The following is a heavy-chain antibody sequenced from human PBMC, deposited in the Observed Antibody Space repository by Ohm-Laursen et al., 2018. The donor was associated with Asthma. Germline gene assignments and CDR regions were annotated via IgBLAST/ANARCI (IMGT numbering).Heavy chain of an antibody. J-gene: IGHJ6*02. CDR1: GFTFSSYG. CDR2: ISYDGSNK. Sequence: SLRLSCAASGFTFSSYGMHWVRQAPGKGLEWVAVISYDGSNKYYADSVKGRFTISRDNSKNTLYLQMNSLRAEGTAVYYCATSPRYYYDSSGYYLDYWYYGMDVRGQGTTVTVSS. D-gene: IGHD3-22*01. V-gene: IGHV3-30*03. CDR3: ATSPRYYYDSSGYYLDYWYYGMDV.